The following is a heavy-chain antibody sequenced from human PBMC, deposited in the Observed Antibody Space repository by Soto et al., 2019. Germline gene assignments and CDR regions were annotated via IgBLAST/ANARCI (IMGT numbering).Heavy chain of an antibody. Sequence: EVQLLESGGNLVQPGASLRLSCAASGFTFSSYGMTWVRQAPGKGLEWVSVISGSGGRTSYADSVKGRFTISRDNSKNTQYLQMDSLRAEDTAVYYCASQRGDYGDYNYPFDYWGQGTRVTVSS. J-gene: IGHJ4*02. CDR1: GFTFSSYG. D-gene: IGHD4-17*01. V-gene: IGHV3-23*01. CDR2: ISGSGGRT. CDR3: ASQRGDYGDYNYPFDY.